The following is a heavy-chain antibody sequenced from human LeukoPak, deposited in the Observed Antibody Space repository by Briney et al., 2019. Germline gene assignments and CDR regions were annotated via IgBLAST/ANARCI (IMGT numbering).Heavy chain of an antibody. J-gene: IGHJ4*02. V-gene: IGHV3-9*01. Sequence: SGRSLRLSCAASGFTFDDYAMHWVRQAPGKGLEWVSGISWNSGSIGYADSVKGRFTISRDNAKNSLYLQMNSLRAEDTALYYCAKVSNSAGAYDYWGQGTLVTVSS. D-gene: IGHD2-21*01. CDR3: AKVSNSAGAYDY. CDR1: GFTFDDYA. CDR2: ISWNSGSI.